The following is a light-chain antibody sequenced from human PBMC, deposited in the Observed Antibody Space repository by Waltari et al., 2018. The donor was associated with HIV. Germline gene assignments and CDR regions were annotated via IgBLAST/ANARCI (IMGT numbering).Light chain of an antibody. J-gene: IGKJ1*01. CDR2: GAD. CDR3: QQYDDWPWT. CDR1: QRVGSR. V-gene: IGKV3-15*01. Sequence: EVMMTQSPATLSVSPGERATLSCRASQRVGSRLAWYQQIPVQAPRLLIFGADTRASGVPARFTGSGSETEFTLTISSLQSEDFAVYFCQQYDDWPWTFGQGTKVEIK.